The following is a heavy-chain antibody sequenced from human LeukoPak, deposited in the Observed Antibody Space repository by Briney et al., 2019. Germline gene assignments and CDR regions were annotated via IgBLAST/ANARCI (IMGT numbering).Heavy chain of an antibody. CDR2: IYTSEIT. CDR3: ARAPIAVAGARYAFDI. Sequence: PSETLSLTCAVSGGSISSGYYYWSWIRQPAWEGLEWIGRIYTSEITNYNPSLKSRVTMSGDTSKNQFSLKLSSVTAADTAVYYCARAPIAVAGARYAFDIWGQGTMVTVSS. CDR1: GGSISSGYYY. V-gene: IGHV4-61*02. J-gene: IGHJ3*02. D-gene: IGHD6-19*01.